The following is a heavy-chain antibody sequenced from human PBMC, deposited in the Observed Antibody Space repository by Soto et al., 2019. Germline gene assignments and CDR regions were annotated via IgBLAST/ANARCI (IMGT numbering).Heavy chain of an antibody. CDR1: GGSISSSSYY. CDR2: IYYSGST. D-gene: IGHD3-9*01. J-gene: IGHJ6*03. Sequence: SETLSLTCTVSGGSISSSSYYWGWIRQPPGKGLEWIGSIYYSGSTYYNPSLKSRVTISVDTSKNQFSLKLSSVTAADTAVYYCARPKASGRYFEPENYYYYYMDVWGKGTTVTVSS. V-gene: IGHV4-39*01. CDR3: ARPKASGRYFEPENYYYYYMDV.